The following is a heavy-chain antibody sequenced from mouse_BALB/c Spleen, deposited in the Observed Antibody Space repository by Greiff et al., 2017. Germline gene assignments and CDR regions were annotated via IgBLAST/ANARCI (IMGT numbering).Heavy chain of an antibody. CDR3: VIHTFYAMDY. V-gene: IGHV10-1*02. Sequence: EVQGVESGGGLVQPKGSLKLSCAASGFTFNTYAMNWVRQAPGKGLEWVARIRSKSNNYATYYADSVKDRFTISRDDSQRMLYMQMNNLKTEDTAMYYCVIHTFYAMDYWGQGTSVTVSS. CDR1: GFTFNTYA. J-gene: IGHJ4*01. CDR2: IRSKSNNYAT.